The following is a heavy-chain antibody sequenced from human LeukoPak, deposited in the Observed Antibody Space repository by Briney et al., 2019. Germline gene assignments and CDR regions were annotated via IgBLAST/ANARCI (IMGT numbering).Heavy chain of an antibody. Sequence: GGSLRLSCAASGFTFSSYGMHWVRQAPGKGLEWVASIRYDGSNKYYADSVKGRFTISRDNSKNTLYLQMNSLRAEDTAAYYCAKDSTKYCSSTSCPDDYWGQGTLVTVSS. CDR1: GFTFSSYG. V-gene: IGHV3-30*02. CDR3: AKDSTKYCSSTSCPDDY. J-gene: IGHJ4*02. D-gene: IGHD2-2*01. CDR2: IRYDGSNK.